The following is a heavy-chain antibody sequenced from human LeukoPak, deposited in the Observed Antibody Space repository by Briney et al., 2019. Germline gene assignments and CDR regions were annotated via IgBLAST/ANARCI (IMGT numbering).Heavy chain of an antibody. D-gene: IGHD4-23*01. Sequence: ASVKVSCKASGYTFTTYDINWVRQATGQGLAWMGWMNPNSGNTGYAQKFQGRVTMTRNTSISTAYMELSSLRSEDTAVYYCARGPNKSDGGNSGSAWFDPWGQGTLVTVSS. CDR3: ARGPNKSDGGNSGSAWFDP. CDR2: MNPNSGNT. V-gene: IGHV1-8*01. CDR1: GYTFTTYD. J-gene: IGHJ5*02.